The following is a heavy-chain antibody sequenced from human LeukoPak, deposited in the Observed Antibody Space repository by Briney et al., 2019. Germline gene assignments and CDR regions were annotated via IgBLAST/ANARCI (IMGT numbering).Heavy chain of an antibody. CDR3: ARAGKTGDYYYYYYMDV. CDR2: ISAYNGNT. V-gene: IGHV1-18*01. Sequence: ASVKVSCKASGYTFTSYGISWVRQAPGQGLEWMGWISAYNGNTNYAQKLQGRVTMTTDTSTSTAYMELSSLRSEDTAVYYCARAGKTGDYYYYYYMDVWGKGTTVTVSS. J-gene: IGHJ6*03. CDR1: GYTFTSYG. D-gene: IGHD7-27*01.